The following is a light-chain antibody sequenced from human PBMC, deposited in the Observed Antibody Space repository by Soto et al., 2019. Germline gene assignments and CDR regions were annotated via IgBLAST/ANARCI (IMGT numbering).Light chain of an antibody. CDR3: QQVNTFPFT. CDR1: QGISGY. J-gene: IGKJ3*01. V-gene: IGKV1-9*01. Sequence: DIQLTQSLSFLSASVGDRVTITCRASQGISGYLAWYQQRPGRAPNLLIYGATSLQSGVPSRFSGSGSGTKFTLTISGLQPEDFATYYCQQVNTFPFTFGPGTTVDVK. CDR2: GAT.